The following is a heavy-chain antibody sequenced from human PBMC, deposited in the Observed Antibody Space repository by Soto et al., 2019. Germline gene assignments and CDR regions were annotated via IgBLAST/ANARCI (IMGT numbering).Heavy chain of an antibody. CDR1: GGSISSGDYY. CDR3: ARAAITMVRGVIFKPFGY. Sequence: SETLSLTCTVSGGSISSGDYYWSWIRQPPGKGLEWIGYIYYSGSTYYNPSLKSRVTISVDTSKNQFSLKLSSVTAADTAVYYCARAAITMVRGVIFKPFGYWGQGTLVTVSS. CDR2: IYYSGST. J-gene: IGHJ4*02. V-gene: IGHV4-30-4*01. D-gene: IGHD3-10*01.